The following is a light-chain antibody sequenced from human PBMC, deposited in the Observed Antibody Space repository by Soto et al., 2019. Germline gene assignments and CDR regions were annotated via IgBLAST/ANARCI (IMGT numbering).Light chain of an antibody. Sequence: QSVLTQPASVSGSPGQSITITCTGRSSDIGLYNHVSWYQQHPGKAPKLLIYDVSYRPSGIYHRFSGSKSGNTASLTISGLQPEDEAYYYCSSYGANTSLFGGGTKLTVL. CDR2: DVS. J-gene: IGLJ2*01. CDR1: SSDIGLYNH. CDR3: SSYGANTSL. V-gene: IGLV2-14*03.